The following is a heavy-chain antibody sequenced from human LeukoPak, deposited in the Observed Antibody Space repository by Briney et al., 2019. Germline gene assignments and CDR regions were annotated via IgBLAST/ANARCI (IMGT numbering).Heavy chain of an antibody. CDR3: ARGPTRTLDWNYGFNDY. D-gene: IGHD1-7*01. CDR2: ISYDGSNK. V-gene: IGHV3-30*04. J-gene: IGHJ4*02. Sequence: PGGSLRLSCAASGFTFSSYAMHWVRQAPGKGLEWVAVISYDGSNKYYADSVKGRFTISRDNSKNTLYLQMNSLRAEDTAVYYCARGPTRTLDWNYGFNDYWGQGTLVTVSS. CDR1: GFTFSSYA.